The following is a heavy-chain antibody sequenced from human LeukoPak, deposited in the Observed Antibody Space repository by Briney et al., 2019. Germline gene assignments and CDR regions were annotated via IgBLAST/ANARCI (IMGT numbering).Heavy chain of an antibody. Sequence: PGGSLRLSCAASGFTFSSYWMHWVRQAPGKGLVWVSRINTDGSSTSYADSVKGRFTISRDNAKNTLYLQMNSLRAEDTAVYYCARDLGFWSGYSDKYDYWGQGTLVTVSS. D-gene: IGHD3-3*01. CDR3: ARDLGFWSGYSDKYDY. CDR1: GFTFSSYW. V-gene: IGHV3-74*01. J-gene: IGHJ4*02. CDR2: INTDGSST.